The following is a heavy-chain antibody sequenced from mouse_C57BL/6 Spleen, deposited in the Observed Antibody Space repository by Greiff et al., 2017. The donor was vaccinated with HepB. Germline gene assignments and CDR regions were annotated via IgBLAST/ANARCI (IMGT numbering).Heavy chain of an antibody. CDR2: INYDGSST. CDR3: ARVDYYGSRLPYYAMDY. V-gene: IGHV5-16*01. CDR1: GFTFSDYY. D-gene: IGHD1-1*01. Sequence: EVKLVESEGGLVQPGSSMKLSCTASGFTFSDYYMAWVRQVPEKGLEWVANINYDGSSTYYLDSLKSRFIISRDNAKNILYLQMSSLKSEDTATYYCARVDYYGSRLPYYAMDYWGQGTSVTVSS. J-gene: IGHJ4*01.